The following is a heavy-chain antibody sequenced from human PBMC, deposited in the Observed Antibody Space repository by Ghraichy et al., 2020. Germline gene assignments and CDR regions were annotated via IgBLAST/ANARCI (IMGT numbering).Heavy chain of an antibody. D-gene: IGHD2-21*02. Sequence: SETLSLTCTVSGYSISSGYFWGWIRQPPGKGLEWIGSIYYNGNTKYNPSLKSRVTISVDTSKNQFSLKLRFVTDADTAVYYCARDVPKAHSGGGYYSGDSFDCWGEGTMVTVSS. J-gene: IGHJ3*01. CDR3: ARDVPKAHSGGGYYSGDSFDC. CDR1: GYSISSGYF. CDR2: IYYNGNT. V-gene: IGHV4-38-2*02.